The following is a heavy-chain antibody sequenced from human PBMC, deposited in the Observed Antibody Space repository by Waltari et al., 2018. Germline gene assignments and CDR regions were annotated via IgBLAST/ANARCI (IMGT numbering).Heavy chain of an antibody. V-gene: IGHV4-4*02. Sequence: LQLQESGPGLVKPSGTLSLTCVVSGDSMSGNSWWSWVRQSPDKGLEWIGQVHRSGRTNYNPSFASRAIVSLDTSMNRFSLRILSATAADTAVYYCARDLGRGLFLDSWGQGTLVTVSP. CDR3: ARDLGRGLFLDS. D-gene: IGHD2-15*01. CDR1: GDSMSGNSW. CDR2: VHRSGRT. J-gene: IGHJ4*02.